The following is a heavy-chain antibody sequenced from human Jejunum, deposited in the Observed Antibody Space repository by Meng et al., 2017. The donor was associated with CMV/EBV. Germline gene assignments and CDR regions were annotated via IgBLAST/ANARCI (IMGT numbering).Heavy chain of an antibody. CDR1: GSSFSTQS. CDR3: ARGRRNEPLFNY. CDR2: LIAVFEKK. Sequence: VPLVPAGVGVKHAGSLGNVACHPPGSSFSTQSFRWVRQAPGQGLGWMGGLIAVFEKKKAPPRFQDRVTFTADESTSTAYMELSSLTFDDTAVYFCARGRRNEPLFNYWGQGTLVTVSS. J-gene: IGHJ4*02. D-gene: IGHD1-14*01. V-gene: IGHV1-69*13.